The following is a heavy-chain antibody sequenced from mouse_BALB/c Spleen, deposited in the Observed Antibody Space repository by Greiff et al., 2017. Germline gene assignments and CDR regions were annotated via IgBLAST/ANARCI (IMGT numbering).Heavy chain of an antibody. D-gene: IGHD1-1*01. V-gene: IGHV5-6-5*01. CDR1: GFTFSSYA. Sequence: DVKLVESGGGLVKPGGSLKLSCAASGFTFSSYAMSWVRQTPEKRLEWVASISSGGSTYYPDSVKGRFTISRDNARNILYLQMSSLRSEDTAMYYCARERGSYYGSSPYAMDYWGQGTSVTVSS. CDR3: ARERGSYYGSSPYAMDY. CDR2: ISSGGST. J-gene: IGHJ4*01.